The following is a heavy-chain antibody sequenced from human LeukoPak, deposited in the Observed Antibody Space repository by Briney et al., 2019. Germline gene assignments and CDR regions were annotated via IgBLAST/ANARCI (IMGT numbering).Heavy chain of an antibody. CDR3: ARVIVGIVVVRNAFDI. D-gene: IGHD2-2*01. CDR2: IYHSGST. CDR1: GGSISSGGYY. J-gene: IGHJ3*02. Sequence: NPSETLSLTCTVSGGSISSGGYYWSWIRQPPGKGLEWIGYIYHSGSTYYNPSLKSRVTISVDRSKNQFSLKLSSVTAADTAVYYCARVIVGIVVVRNAFDIWGQGTMVTVSS. V-gene: IGHV4-30-2*01.